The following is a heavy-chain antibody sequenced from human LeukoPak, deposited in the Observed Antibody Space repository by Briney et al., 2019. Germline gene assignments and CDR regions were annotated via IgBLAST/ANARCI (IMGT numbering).Heavy chain of an antibody. Sequence: GGSLRLSCAASGFTFDDYAMHWVRQAPGKGLEWVSGISWNSGSIGYADSVKGRFTISRDNAKNSLYLQMNSLRAEDTALYYCARLGDYSDYWDQGTLVTVSS. J-gene: IGHJ4*02. CDR2: ISWNSGSI. V-gene: IGHV3-9*01. CDR1: GFTFDDYA. D-gene: IGHD3-10*01. CDR3: ARLGDYSDY.